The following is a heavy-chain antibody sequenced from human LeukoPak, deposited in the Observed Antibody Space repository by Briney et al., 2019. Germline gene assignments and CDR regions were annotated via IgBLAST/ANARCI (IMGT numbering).Heavy chain of an antibody. Sequence: GGSLRLSCAASEFTFSTYGMHWVRQAPGKGLEWVAVIWYEGSNKYYADSVKGRFTISRDNSKNTLYLQMNSLRAEDTAVYYCARDPPHDSSGYFAFDIWGQGTMVTVSS. V-gene: IGHV3-33*01. CDR3: ARDPPHDSSGYFAFDI. J-gene: IGHJ3*02. CDR1: EFTFSTYG. D-gene: IGHD3-22*01. CDR2: IWYEGSNK.